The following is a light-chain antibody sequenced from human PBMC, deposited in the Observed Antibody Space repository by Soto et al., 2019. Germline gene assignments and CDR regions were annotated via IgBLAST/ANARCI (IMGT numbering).Light chain of an antibody. CDR3: QSYDVSLSEGV. CDR1: SFNIGAGYG. Sequence: QSVLTQPPSVSGAPGQRVTISCTGSSFNIGAGYGVYWYQQLPGTAPKVLIYGDSNRPSGVPDRFSDSESGNTASLAITGLQAEDEAVYYCQSYDVSLSEGVFGGGTKLTVL. J-gene: IGLJ2*01. V-gene: IGLV1-40*01. CDR2: GDS.